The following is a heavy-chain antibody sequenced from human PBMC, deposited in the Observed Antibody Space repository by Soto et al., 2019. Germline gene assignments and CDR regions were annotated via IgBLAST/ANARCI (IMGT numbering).Heavy chain of an antibody. Sequence: GGALRVSCAASGFTFSSYDMHWVRQATGKGLEWVSAIGTAGDTYYSGSVKGRFTISRENAKNSLYLQMNSLRAGDTAVYYCARGGIVGATTDDAFDIWGQGTMVTVSS. D-gene: IGHD1-26*01. CDR1: GFTFSSYD. CDR3: ARGGIVGATTDDAFDI. V-gene: IGHV3-13*01. CDR2: IGTAGDT. J-gene: IGHJ3*02.